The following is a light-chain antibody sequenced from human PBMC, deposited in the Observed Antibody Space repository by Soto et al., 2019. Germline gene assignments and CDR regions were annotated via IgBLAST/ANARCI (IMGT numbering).Light chain of an antibody. CDR3: CSYAGSSTLV. V-gene: IGLV2-23*02. J-gene: IGLJ3*02. CDR1: SSDVGSYNL. Sequence: QSALTQPASVSGSPGQSITIPCTGTSSDVGSYNLVSWYQQHPDKAPRLMISEVTKRPSGVSDRFSGSKSGNTASLTISALQAEDEADYYCCSYAGSSTLVFGGGTKLTVL. CDR2: EVT.